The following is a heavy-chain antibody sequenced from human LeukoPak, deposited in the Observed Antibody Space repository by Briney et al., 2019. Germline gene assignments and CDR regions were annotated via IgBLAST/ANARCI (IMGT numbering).Heavy chain of an antibody. Sequence: PSETLSLTCAVSGHSVSSGYYWGWIRQPPGKGLEWIGNVYHSGGTYYNPSLKSRVTISIDTSKNQFSLKLSSVTAADTAVYYCGTTSTSPFDPWGQGTPVTVSS. V-gene: IGHV4-38-2*01. D-gene: IGHD2/OR15-2a*01. CDR1: GHSVSSGYY. J-gene: IGHJ5*02. CDR2: VYHSGGT. CDR3: GTTSTSPFDP.